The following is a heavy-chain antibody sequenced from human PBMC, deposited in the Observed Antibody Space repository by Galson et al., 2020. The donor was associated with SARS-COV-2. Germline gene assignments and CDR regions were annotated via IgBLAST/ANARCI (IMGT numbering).Heavy chain of an antibody. CDR1: GFSFSSYE. CDR3: ARNGYLSDY. Sequence: GGSLRLSCSASGFSFSSYEMQWVRQAPGKGLEWVAYISGSGGTIFYADSMRGRFTISRDNVENSLFLQMNSLRGEDTATYYCARNGYLSDYWGQGTLVTVSS. D-gene: IGHD3-16*02. J-gene: IGHJ4*02. CDR2: ISGSGGTI. V-gene: IGHV3-48*03.